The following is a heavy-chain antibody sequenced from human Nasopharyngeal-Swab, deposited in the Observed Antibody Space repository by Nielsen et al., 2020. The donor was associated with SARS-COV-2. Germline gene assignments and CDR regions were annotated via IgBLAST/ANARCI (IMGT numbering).Heavy chain of an antibody. D-gene: IGHD3-10*01. J-gene: IGHJ3*02. CDR2: ISAYNGNT. CDR1: GYTFTSYG. V-gene: IGHV1-18*01. Sequence: ASVKVSCKASGYTFTSYGISWVRQAPGQGLEWMGWISAYNGNTNYAQKLQGRVTMTTDTSTSTAYMELSSLRSEDTAVYYCARAGTYGSGSYYGRSDAFDIWGQGTMVTVSS. CDR3: ARAGTYGSGSYYGRSDAFDI.